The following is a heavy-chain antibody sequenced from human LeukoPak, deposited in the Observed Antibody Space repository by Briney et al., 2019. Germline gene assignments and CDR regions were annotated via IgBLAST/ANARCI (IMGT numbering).Heavy chain of an antibody. CDR1: GFTFSSYA. CDR3: AKGAYYDILTGYY. Sequence: GGSLRLSCAASGFTFSSYAMSWVRQAPGKGLEWGSAISGSAGSTYYADSVKCRVTISRDNSKNTLYLQMNSLRAEDTAVYYCAKGAYYDILTGYYWGQGTLVTVSS. CDR2: ISGSAGST. J-gene: IGHJ4*02. V-gene: IGHV3-23*01. D-gene: IGHD3-9*01.